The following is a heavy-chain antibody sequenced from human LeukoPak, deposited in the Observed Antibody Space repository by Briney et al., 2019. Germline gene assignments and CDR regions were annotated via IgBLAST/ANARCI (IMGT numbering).Heavy chain of an antibody. D-gene: IGHD5-12*01. CDR2: IYTSGRT. CDR1: GDSIDSYY. CDR3: ASGGHDIQYYSEY. J-gene: IGHJ4*02. Sequence: SETLSLTCTVFGDSIDSYYWTWIRQPAGKGLEWIGRIYTSGRTNYDPSVRSRVTISVDKSKSQISLRLISVTAADTAVYYCASGGHDIQYYSEYWGQGTLVTVSS. V-gene: IGHV4-4*07.